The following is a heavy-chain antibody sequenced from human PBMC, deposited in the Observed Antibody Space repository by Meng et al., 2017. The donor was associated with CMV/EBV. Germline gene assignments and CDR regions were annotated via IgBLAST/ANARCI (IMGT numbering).Heavy chain of an antibody. CDR2: INPNSGGT. D-gene: IGHD3-3*01. V-gene: IGHV1-2*02. Sequence: SGYTFTGYYMHWVRQAPGQGLEWMGWINPNSGGTNYAQRFQGRVTMTRDTSISTAYMELSRLRSDDTAVYYCARVPESGFLEWLLAYWGQGTLVTVSS. CDR1: GYTFTGYY. CDR3: ARVPESGFLEWLLAY. J-gene: IGHJ4*02.